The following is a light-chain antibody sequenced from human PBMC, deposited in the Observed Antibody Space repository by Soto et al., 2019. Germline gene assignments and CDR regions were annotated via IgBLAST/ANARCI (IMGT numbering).Light chain of an antibody. CDR2: KAS. V-gene: IGKV1-5*03. CDR1: QSISTW. CDR3: QQYVRAFRS. J-gene: IGKJ1*01. Sequence: DIQMTQSPSILSASVGDRVTITCRASQSISTWLAWYQQKPGTAPKLLIYKASSLQSGVPSRFSGSGSGTEFTLTISSLQPDDFATYYCQQYVRAFRSFGQGTKVDIK.